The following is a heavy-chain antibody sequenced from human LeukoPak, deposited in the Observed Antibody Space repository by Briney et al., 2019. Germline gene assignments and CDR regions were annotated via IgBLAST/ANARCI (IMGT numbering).Heavy chain of an antibody. V-gene: IGHV3-13*01. D-gene: IGHD6-19*01. CDR1: GFSFSTYD. CDR2: IGSGGDT. Sequence: PGGSLRLSCAGSGFSFSTYDMLWVREAPGKGLEWGSAIGSGGDTYYAGSVKGRFTISRESANNSFYLQMNSLNAGDTAVYFCARAVAGTDEIDSWGQGTLVTVSS. J-gene: IGHJ4*02. CDR3: ARAVAGTDEIDS.